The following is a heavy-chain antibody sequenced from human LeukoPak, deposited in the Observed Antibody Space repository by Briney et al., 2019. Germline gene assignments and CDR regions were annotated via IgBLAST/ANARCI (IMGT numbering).Heavy chain of an antibody. V-gene: IGHV3-21*01. CDR2: ISSSSSYI. CDR3: ARDWGGYCSGGSCYPQDPDYFDY. D-gene: IGHD2-15*01. CDR1: GFTFSSYS. J-gene: IGHJ4*02. Sequence: GGSLRVSCAASGFTFSSYSMNWVRQAPGKGLEWVSSISSSSSYIYYADSVRGRFTISRDNAKNSLYLQMNSLRAEDTAVYYCARDWGGYCSGGSCYPQDPDYFDYWGQGTLVTVSS.